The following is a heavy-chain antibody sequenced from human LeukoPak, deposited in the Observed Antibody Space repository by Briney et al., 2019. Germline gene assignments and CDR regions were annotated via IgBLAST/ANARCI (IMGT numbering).Heavy chain of an antibody. D-gene: IGHD2-2*01. Sequence: GASVKVSCKASGYTFTSYGISWVRQAPGQGLEWMGRISAYNGNTNYAQKLQGRVTMTTDTSTSTAYMELRSLRSDDTAVYYCARGRDIVVVPAAMEDWFDPWGQGTLVTVSS. CDR3: ARGRDIVVVPAAMEDWFDP. V-gene: IGHV1-18*01. CDR2: ISAYNGNT. CDR1: GYTFTSYG. J-gene: IGHJ5*02.